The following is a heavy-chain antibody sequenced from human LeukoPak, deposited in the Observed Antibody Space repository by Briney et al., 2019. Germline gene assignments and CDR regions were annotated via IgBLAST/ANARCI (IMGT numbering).Heavy chain of an antibody. D-gene: IGHD6-19*01. V-gene: IGHV4-4*07. J-gene: IGHJ6*03. CDR3: ALCSGWYRGYYYMDV. CDR2: IYTSGST. CDR1: GGSISSYY. Sequence: SETLSLTCTVSGGSISSYYWSWIRQPAGKGPEWIGRIYTSGSTNYNPSLKSRVTMSVDTSKNQFSLKLSSVTAADTAVYYCALCSGWYRGYYYMDVWGKGTTVTVSS.